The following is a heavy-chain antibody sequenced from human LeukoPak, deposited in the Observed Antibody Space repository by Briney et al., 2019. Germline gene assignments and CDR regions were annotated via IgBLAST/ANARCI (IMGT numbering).Heavy chain of an antibody. Sequence: ASVKVSCKASGYTFTSYGISWVRQAPGQGLEWMGWISAYNGNTNYAQKLQGRVTITTDTSTSTAYMELRSLRSDDTAVYYCAGVVGADGNFDYWGQGTLVTVSS. CDR2: ISAYNGNT. CDR1: GYTFTSYG. J-gene: IGHJ4*02. D-gene: IGHD1-26*01. CDR3: AGVVGADGNFDY. V-gene: IGHV1-18*01.